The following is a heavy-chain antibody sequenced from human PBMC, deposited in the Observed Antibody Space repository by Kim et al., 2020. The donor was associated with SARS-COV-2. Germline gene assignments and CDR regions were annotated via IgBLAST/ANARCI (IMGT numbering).Heavy chain of an antibody. Sequence: TGYAQKFQGRVTMTRNTSISTAYMELSSLRSEDTAVYYCAREVFSGGADYWGQGTLVTVSS. CDR2: T. V-gene: IGHV1-8*01. J-gene: IGHJ4*02. D-gene: IGHD6-19*01. CDR3: AREVFSGGADY.